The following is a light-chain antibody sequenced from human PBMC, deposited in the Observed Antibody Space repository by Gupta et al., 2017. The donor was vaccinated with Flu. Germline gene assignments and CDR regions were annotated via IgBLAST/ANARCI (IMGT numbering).Light chain of an antibody. CDR1: QSVNSN. J-gene: IGKJ4*02. Sequence: EILLPQSPAPLSVSPAERATLTCRASQSVNSNLAWYQQKPGQAPRLLIYGASTRATGIPARFSGSGSGTEFTLTISSLQSEDFAVYYCQQYNSWPPRTFGEGTKVEIK. CDR2: GAS. CDR3: QQYNSWPPRT. V-gene: IGKV3-15*01.